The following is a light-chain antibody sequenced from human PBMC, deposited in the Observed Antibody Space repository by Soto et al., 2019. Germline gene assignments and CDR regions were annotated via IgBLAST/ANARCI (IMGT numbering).Light chain of an antibody. J-gene: IGLJ7*01. CDR1: HSNIGKNS. CDR2: SDS. Sequence: QPVLSQEPSVSGTPGQRVAMACSGGHSNIGKNSVNWYRQVPGTAPQLLIYSDSLRSFGMPDRFSASKSDTSASLAIDGLQSDDEALYFCAAWDDSLNGLVFGGGTQLTVL. CDR3: AAWDDSLNGLV. V-gene: IGLV1-44*01.